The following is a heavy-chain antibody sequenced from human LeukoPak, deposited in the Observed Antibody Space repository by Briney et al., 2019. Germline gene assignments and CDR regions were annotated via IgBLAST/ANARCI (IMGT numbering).Heavy chain of an antibody. D-gene: IGHD3-22*01. J-gene: IGHJ3*02. V-gene: IGHV4-59*08. Sequence: SETLSLTCTVSGGSISSYYRSWIRQPPGKGLEWIGYIYYSGSTNYNPSLKSRVTISVDTSKNQFSLKLSSVTAADTAVYYCARDYDSSGYYYPNAFDIWGQGTMVTVSS. CDR1: GGSISSYY. CDR3: ARDYDSSGYYYPNAFDI. CDR2: IYYSGST.